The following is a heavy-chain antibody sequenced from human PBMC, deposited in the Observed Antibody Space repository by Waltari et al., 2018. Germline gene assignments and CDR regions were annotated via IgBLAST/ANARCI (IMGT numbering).Heavy chain of an antibody. V-gene: IGHV3-23*01. CDR2: ISPTYST. Sequence: EVQLLESGRTLVQPGGSLRLSCETYGFIFRDYVMSWVRQPPGKGLEWVTSISPTYSTFYAESVKGRSSISRDNSKSTVFLQLDRVSAEDTAVYFCAQYDHGSYLPPRRHWGQGILVTVSS. CDR1: GFIFRDYV. D-gene: IGHD6-19*01. CDR3: AQYDHGSYLPPRRH. J-gene: IGHJ4*02.